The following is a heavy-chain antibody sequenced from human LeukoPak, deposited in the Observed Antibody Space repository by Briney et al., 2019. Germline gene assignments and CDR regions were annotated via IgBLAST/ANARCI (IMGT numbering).Heavy chain of an antibody. CDR1: GYAFTSYD. D-gene: IGHD1-26*01. CDR3: TRGSLSGSYFLNYFDF. J-gene: IGHJ4*02. CDR2: MNPNSGNT. Sequence: ASVTVSCKASGYAFTSYDINWVRQAPGQGLEWMGWMNPNSGNTGYAQKFQGRVTMTRNTSISTAYMELSSLRSDDTAVYYCTRGSLSGSYFLNYFDFWGQGTLVTVSS. V-gene: IGHV1-8*01.